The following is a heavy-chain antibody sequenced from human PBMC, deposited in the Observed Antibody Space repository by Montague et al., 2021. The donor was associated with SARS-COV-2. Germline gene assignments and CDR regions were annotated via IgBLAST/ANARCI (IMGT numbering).Heavy chain of an antibody. CDR1: GFTFSSYA. CDR2: ISGSGGST. J-gene: IGHJ6*02. Sequence: SLRLSCAASGFTFSSYAMSWFRQAPGKGLEWVSAISGSGGSTYYADPVKGRFTISRDNSKNTLYLQMNSLRAEDTAVYYCARAAAGYYYYGMDVWGQGTTVTVSS. V-gene: IGHV3-23*01. CDR3: ARAAAGYYYYGMDV. D-gene: IGHD6-13*01.